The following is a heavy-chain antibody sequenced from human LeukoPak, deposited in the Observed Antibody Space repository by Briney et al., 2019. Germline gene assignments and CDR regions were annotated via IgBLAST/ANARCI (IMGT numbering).Heavy chain of an antibody. CDR3: ANTPDSYDFRSGYEPNWFDP. V-gene: IGHV3-30*02. Sequence: PGGSLRLSCAASGFTFSSYGMHWVRQAPGKGLEWVAFIRYDGSNKYYADSVKGRFTISRDNSKNTLYLQMNSLRAEDTAVYYCANTPDSYDFRSGYEPNWFDPWGQGTLVTVSS. CDR2: IRYDGSNK. D-gene: IGHD3-3*01. CDR1: GFTFSSYG. J-gene: IGHJ5*02.